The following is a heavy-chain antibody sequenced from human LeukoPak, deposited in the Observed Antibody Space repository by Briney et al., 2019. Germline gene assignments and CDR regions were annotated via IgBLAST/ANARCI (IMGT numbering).Heavy chain of an antibody. V-gene: IGHV3-23*01. J-gene: IGHJ4*02. CDR3: AKSLRMWELLLRFDK. Sequence: GGSLRLSCDASVGTFSSYAMAWVRQAPGRGLEWVSIINAGGDNPYYAESVKGRFAISRDNSKNTVYLEMTSLRGDDTAVYYCAKSLRMWELLLRFDKWGQRTLVTVSS. CDR2: INAGGDNP. CDR1: VGTFSSYA. D-gene: IGHD1-26*01.